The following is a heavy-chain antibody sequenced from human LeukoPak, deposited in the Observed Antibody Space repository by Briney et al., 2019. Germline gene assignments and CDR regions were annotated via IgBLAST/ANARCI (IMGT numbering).Heavy chain of an antibody. CDR3: ARVTGYRIEDYFDY. D-gene: IGHD6-13*01. CDR1: GGSISSYY. V-gene: IGHV4-59*01. CDR2: IYYSGST. J-gene: IGHJ4*02. Sequence: SETLSLTCSVSGGSISSYYWSWIRQPPGKGLEWIGYIYYSGSTNYNPSLKSRVTISVETSKNEFSLKLRSVTAADTAVYYCARVTGYRIEDYFDYWGQGTLVTVSS.